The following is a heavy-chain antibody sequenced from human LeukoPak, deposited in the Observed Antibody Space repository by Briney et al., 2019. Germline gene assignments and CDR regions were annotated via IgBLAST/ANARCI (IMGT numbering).Heavy chain of an antibody. D-gene: IGHD3-10*01. J-gene: IGHJ4*02. V-gene: IGHV3-11*01. Sequence: GGSLRLSCAASGFTFSDYYMSWIRQAPGKGLEWVSYISSSGDSIYYADSVKGRFTISRDNAKNSLYLQMNSLRAEDTAVYYCARVISEGGLWFRELLFPVGLYFDYWGQGTLVTVSS. CDR3: ARVISEGGLWFRELLFPVGLYFDY. CDR2: ISSSGDSI. CDR1: GFTFSDYY.